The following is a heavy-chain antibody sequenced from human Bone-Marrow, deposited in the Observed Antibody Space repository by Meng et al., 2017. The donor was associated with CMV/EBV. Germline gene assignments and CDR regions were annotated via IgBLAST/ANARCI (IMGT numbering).Heavy chain of an antibody. J-gene: IGHJ5*02. CDR1: GFTFSSYG. CDR3: TRYGGSGP. D-gene: IGHD4-23*01. V-gene: IGHV3-73*01. Sequence: GGSLRRSCAASGFTFSSYGMHWVRQASGKGLEWVGRIRSKANSYATAYAASVKGRFTISRDDSKNTAYLQMNSLKTEDTAVYYCTRYGGSGPWGQGTLVTVSS. CDR2: IRSKANSYAT.